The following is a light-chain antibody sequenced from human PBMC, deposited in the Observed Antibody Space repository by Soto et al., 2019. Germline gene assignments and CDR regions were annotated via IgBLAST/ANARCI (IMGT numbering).Light chain of an antibody. V-gene: IGKV3-15*01. Sequence: EIVMTQSPATLSVSPGERATLSCRASQSVNSNLAWYQQKPGQAPRLLISGASTRATGIPARFSGSGPETEFTLTISSLQSEDFAVYYWQQYNNWWTFGQGTKVEMK. CDR2: GAS. J-gene: IGKJ1*01. CDR3: QQYNNWWT. CDR1: QSVNSN.